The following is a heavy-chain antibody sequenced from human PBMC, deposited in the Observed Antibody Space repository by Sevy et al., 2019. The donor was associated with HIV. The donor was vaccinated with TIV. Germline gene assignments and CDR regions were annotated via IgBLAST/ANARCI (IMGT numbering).Heavy chain of an antibody. CDR1: GFTFSSYA. CDR3: AREGMGIAVDLVAFDL. V-gene: IGHV3-30-3*01. J-gene: IGHJ3*01. CDR2: ISYDGSNK. Sequence: GGSLRLSCAASGFTFSSYAMHWVRQAPGKGLEWVAVISYDGSNKYYADSVKGRFTMSRDNSKNTLYLQMNSLRAEDTAVYYCAREGMGIAVDLVAFDLWGQGTMVTVSS. D-gene: IGHD6-19*01.